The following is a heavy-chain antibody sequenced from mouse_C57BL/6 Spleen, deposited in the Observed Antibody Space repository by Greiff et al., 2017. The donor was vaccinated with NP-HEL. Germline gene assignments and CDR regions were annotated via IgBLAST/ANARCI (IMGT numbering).Heavy chain of an antibody. CDR2: LYPFVFYT. Sequence: QVQLQQSGAELVRPGTSVKMSCKASFSPFPTSWLCFSHPSPVPFLAFIFSLYPFVFYTNYNEKFKGKATLTADKSSSTAYMQFSSLTSEDSAIYYCARGDYGTPFAYWGQGTLVTVSA. CDR1: FSPFPTSW. D-gene: IGHD2-1*01. CDR3: ARGDYGTPFAY. J-gene: IGHJ3*01. V-gene: IGHV1-63*01.